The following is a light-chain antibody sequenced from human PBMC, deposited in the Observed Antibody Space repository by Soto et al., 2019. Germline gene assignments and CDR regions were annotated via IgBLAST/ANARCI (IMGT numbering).Light chain of an antibody. V-gene: IGKV4-1*01. J-gene: IGKJ1*01. Sequence: DIVMTQSPDSLAVSLGERATINCKSSQSVLYSSNNKNYLAWYQQKPGQPPKLLIYFASTRESGVPDRFSGSGSGTDFTLTISSLQAEDVAGYYFQQYYRSRTFGQGTKVESK. CDR2: FAS. CDR1: QSVLYSSNNKNY. CDR3: QQYYRSRT.